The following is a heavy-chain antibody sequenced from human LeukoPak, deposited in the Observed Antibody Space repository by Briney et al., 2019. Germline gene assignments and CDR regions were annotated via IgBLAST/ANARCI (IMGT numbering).Heavy chain of an antibody. CDR3: ARDSSSSRLQGWFDP. V-gene: IGHV1-2*02. J-gene: IGHJ5*02. Sequence: VASVKVPCKASGYTFTAYYMHWVRQAPGQGLEWMGWINPNSGGTNYAQNFQGRVTMTRDTSISTAYMELSSLRSDDTAVYYCARDSSSSRLQGWFDPWGQGTLVTVSS. CDR2: INPNSGGT. D-gene: IGHD6-13*01. CDR1: GYTFTAYY.